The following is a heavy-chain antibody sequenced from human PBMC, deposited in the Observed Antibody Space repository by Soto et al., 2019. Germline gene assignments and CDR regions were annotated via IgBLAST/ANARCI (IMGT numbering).Heavy chain of an antibody. CDR1: GGSISSSSYN. Sequence: SETLSLTCTVSGGSISSSSYNWGWIRQPTGKGQEWIGSMYYSGSTYYNPSLKSRVTISVDTSKNQFSMKLSSVTAADTAVYYCATPSTVVTPGVYFDLWGRGTLVTVSS. V-gene: IGHV4-39*01. J-gene: IGHJ2*01. CDR2: MYYSGST. CDR3: ATPSTVVTPGVYFDL. D-gene: IGHD2-21*02.